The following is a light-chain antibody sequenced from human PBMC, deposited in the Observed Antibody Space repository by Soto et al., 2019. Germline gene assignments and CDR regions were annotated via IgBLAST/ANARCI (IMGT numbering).Light chain of an antibody. CDR3: QQYNNYYT. J-gene: IGKJ2*01. V-gene: IGKV1-5*03. Sequence: DIQMTQSPSTLSSSVGDRVTITCRASQSISSWLAWYQQKPGRAPKLLIYKASSLESGVPSRFRGSGSGTEFTLTISSLQPDDFATYYCQQYNNYYTLGQGNKLEIK. CDR2: KAS. CDR1: QSISSW.